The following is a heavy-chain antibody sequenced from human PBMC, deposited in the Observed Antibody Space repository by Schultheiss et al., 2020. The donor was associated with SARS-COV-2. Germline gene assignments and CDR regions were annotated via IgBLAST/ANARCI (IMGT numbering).Heavy chain of an antibody. V-gene: IGHV3-23*01. CDR2: ISGGGRSL. Sequence: GGSLRLSCVASGFTFSSYGMTWVRQAPGKGLEWVSAISGGGRSLSYTDSVKGRFTISRDNSKNTLYLQMNSLRAEDTAVYYCARWGCSSTSCYYSLRHRGSRAFDIWGQGTVVTVSS. CDR1: GFTFSSYG. J-gene: IGHJ3*02. D-gene: IGHD2-2*01. CDR3: ARWGCSSTSCYYSLRHRGSRAFDI.